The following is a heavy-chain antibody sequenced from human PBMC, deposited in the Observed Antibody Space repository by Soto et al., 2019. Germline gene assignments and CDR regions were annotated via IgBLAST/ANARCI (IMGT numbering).Heavy chain of an antibody. CDR2: ISAYNDNT. Sequence: ASVKVSCKAFCYTFSSYGISWVRQAPGQGLEWMGWISAYNDNTHYAQKLQGRVIMTTDTSTNTAYMELRSLSSDDTAVYYCARDTDPYCYGASCYHGYWGQGTLVTVSS. CDR3: ARDTDPYCYGASCYHGY. J-gene: IGHJ4*02. CDR1: CYTFSSYG. V-gene: IGHV1-18*04. D-gene: IGHD2-15*01.